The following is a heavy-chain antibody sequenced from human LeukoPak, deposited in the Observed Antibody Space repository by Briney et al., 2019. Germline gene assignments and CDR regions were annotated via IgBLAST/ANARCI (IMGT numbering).Heavy chain of an antibody. CDR1: GFSLSTPEMC. J-gene: IGHJ4*02. CDR2: IDWDDDK. D-gene: IGHD2-15*01. V-gene: IGHV2-70*01. Sequence: SGPTLVNPTQTLTLTCTFSGFSLSTPEMCVTWIRQPPGKALEWLALIDWDDDKFYSPSLRTRLTISKDTPKNQVVLRMTNMDPVDTGTYYCARMTPDSPSFDYWGQGALITVSS. CDR3: ARMTPDSPSFDY.